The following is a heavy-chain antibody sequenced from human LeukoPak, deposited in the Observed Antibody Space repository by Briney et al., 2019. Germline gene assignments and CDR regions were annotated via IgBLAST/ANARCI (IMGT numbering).Heavy chain of an antibody. J-gene: IGHJ6*02. V-gene: IGHV1-2*02. Sequence: ASVKVSCKASGNTFTDYYMHWVRQAPGQGLEWMGWINPNSGGTSSAQKFQGRVTMTRDTSISTAYLELSRLRSDDTAVYYCARVRGYSSGWYPGVYSYYGMDVWGQGTTVTVSS. CDR2: INPNSGGT. CDR1: GNTFTDYY. CDR3: ARVRGYSSGWYPGVYSYYGMDV. D-gene: IGHD6-19*01.